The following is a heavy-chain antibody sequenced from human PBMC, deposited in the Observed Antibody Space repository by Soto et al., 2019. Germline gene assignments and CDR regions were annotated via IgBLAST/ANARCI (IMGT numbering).Heavy chain of an antibody. CDR3: AKDVLTSVGEGGGDDY. D-gene: IGHD3-16*01. Sequence: EVQLLESGGDLVQPGGSLRLSCAASGFTFNNYAMSWVRQAPGKGLEWVSIISASGGSTYYADSVEGRFTISRDNSKNPLNLQWSSLRAEDTAVFYGAKDVLTSVGEGGGDDYWGQGTLVTVSS. V-gene: IGHV3-23*01. CDR1: GFTFNNYA. J-gene: IGHJ4*02. CDR2: ISASGGST.